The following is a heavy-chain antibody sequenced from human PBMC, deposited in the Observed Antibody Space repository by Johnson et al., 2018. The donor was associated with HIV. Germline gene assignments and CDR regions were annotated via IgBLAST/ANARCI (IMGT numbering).Heavy chain of an antibody. D-gene: IGHD6-6*01. CDR1: GFSFSSYG. Sequence: QVHLVESGGGVVQPGRSLRLSCAASGFSFSSYGMHWVRQAPGKGLEWVAVISYHGNNKDYADSVKGRFTISRDNSKNTLYLEMKSLRAEDTAVYYCANARGFDYSTSFIVDDDLDIWGQGTMVTVSS. J-gene: IGHJ3*02. CDR3: ANARGFDYSTSFIVDDDLDI. CDR2: ISYHGNNK. V-gene: IGHV3-30*18.